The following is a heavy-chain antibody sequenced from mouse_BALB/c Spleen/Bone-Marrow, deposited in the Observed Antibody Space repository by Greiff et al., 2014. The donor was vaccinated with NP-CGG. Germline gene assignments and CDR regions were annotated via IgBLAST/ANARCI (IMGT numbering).Heavy chain of an antibody. Sequence: VQLQQSGAELMKPGASVKISCKATCYTFSHYWIEWVKQRPGHGLEWIGEILPGTGSTKYNEKFKGKATITADTSSSTAYMQLSSLTSEDSAVYYCTRSLRRYFDYWGQGTTLTVSS. D-gene: IGHD1-2*01. CDR2: ILPGTGST. CDR3: TRSLRRYFDY. CDR1: CYTFSHYW. V-gene: IGHV1-9*01. J-gene: IGHJ2*01.